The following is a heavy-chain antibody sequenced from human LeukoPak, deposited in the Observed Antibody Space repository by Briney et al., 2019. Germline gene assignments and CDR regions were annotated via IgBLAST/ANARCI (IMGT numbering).Heavy chain of an antibody. Sequence: SETLSLTCTVSGYSISSGYYWGWIRQPPGKGLEWIGEINHSGSTNYNPSLKSRVTISVDTSKNQFSLKLSSVTAADTAVYYCARVGYGSGSYYKYPPRSFDYWGQGTLVTVSS. CDR3: ARVGYGSGSYYKYPPRSFDY. CDR1: GYSISSGYY. D-gene: IGHD3-10*01. J-gene: IGHJ4*02. CDR2: INHSGST. V-gene: IGHV4-38-2*02.